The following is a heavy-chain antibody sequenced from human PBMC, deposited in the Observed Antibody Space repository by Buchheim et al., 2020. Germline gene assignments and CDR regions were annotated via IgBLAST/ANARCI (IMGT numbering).Heavy chain of an antibody. CDR3: ARDTRRYSSSDY. J-gene: IGHJ4*02. V-gene: IGHV1-8*01. CDR1: GYTFSNYH. D-gene: IGHD6-6*01. Sequence: QVQLVQSGAEVKKPGASVKVSCKASGYTFSNYHINWVRQATGQGPEWMGWVHPHNGHTGYAQKFQGRVTMTRNTSISTAYMELSSLRSEDTAVYYCARDTRRYSSSDYWGQGTL. CDR2: VHPHNGHT.